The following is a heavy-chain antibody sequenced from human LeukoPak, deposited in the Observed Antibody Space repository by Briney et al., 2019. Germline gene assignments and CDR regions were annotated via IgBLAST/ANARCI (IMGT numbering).Heavy chain of an antibody. V-gene: IGHV3-30*04. J-gene: IGHJ4*02. CDR1: EFTFSTYS. CDR2: ISHDGNNI. Sequence: PGGSLRLSCAASEFTFSTYSMHWVRQAPARGLEWVAVISHDGNNIYYPDSVKGRLTISRDNSKNTLYLQMNSLRPEDTAVYYCARDIAVGSGCYDYWGQGTLVTVSS. CDR3: ARDIAVGSGCYDY. D-gene: IGHD6-19*01.